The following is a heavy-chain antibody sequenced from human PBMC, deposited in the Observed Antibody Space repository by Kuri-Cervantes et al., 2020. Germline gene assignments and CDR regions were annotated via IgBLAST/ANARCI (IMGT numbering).Heavy chain of an antibody. D-gene: IGHD6-13*01. CDR2: ISAYNGNT. J-gene: IGHJ5*02. Sequence: ASVKVSCKASGYTFTSYGISWVRQAPGQGLEWMGWISAYNGNTNYAQKLQGRVTMTTDTSTSTAYMELRSLRSDDTAVYYCARWEAAAETVGWFDPWGQGTLFTVSS. CDR3: ARWEAAAETVGWFDP. CDR1: GYTFTSYG. V-gene: IGHV1-18*01.